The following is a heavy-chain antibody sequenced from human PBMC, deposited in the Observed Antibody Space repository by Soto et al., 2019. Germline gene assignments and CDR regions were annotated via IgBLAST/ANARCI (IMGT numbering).Heavy chain of an antibody. Sequence: SETLSLTCTVSGGSITSYNWNWLRQPPGRALEWIGYVYNSGSTNYNPSLKSRVTISVDTSKNQFSLKVNSVTAADTAVYYCARRAVVAVTGSLDNWLDPWGQGILVTVSS. CDR1: GGSITSYN. D-gene: IGHD2-21*01. CDR3: ARRAVVAVTGSLDNWLDP. J-gene: IGHJ5*02. V-gene: IGHV4-59*01. CDR2: VYNSGST.